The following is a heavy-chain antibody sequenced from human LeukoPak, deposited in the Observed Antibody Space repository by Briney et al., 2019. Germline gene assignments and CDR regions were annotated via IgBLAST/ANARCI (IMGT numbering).Heavy chain of an antibody. Sequence: GDSLKISCDGSGFSFPTSWLGWVRPMTGKGLEWMEIIYPAESDTKYSPCPQHQLTISADKSISTAYLQWSSLKASHTAMYYCARANGGRFDYWGQGTLVTVSS. J-gene: IGHJ4*02. V-gene: IGHV5-51*01. CDR2: IYPAESDT. D-gene: IGHD4-23*01. CDR1: GFSFPTSW. CDR3: ARANGGRFDY.